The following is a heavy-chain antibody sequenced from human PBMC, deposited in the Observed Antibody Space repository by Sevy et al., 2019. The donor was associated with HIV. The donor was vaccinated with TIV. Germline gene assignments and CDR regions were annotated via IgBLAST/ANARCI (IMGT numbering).Heavy chain of an antibody. J-gene: IGHJ4*02. V-gene: IGHV6-1*01. Sequence: KQSQTLSLTCAISGDSVSSNSAAWNWMRQSPSRGLEWLGRTYYKSKWHHDYALSVKSRITINPDTSKNQFSLQLNSVTPEDTAVYYCARGDGLFWSGPFDSWGQGTLVTVSS. CDR1: GDSVSSNSAA. D-gene: IGHD3-3*01. CDR3: ARGDGLFWSGPFDS. CDR2: TYYKSKWHH.